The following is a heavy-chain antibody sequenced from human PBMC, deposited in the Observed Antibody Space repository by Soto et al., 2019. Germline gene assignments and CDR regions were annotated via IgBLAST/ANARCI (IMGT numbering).Heavy chain of an antibody. CDR2: ISSSGSTI. CDR3: ARDRRGYSSSWFDY. D-gene: IGHD6-13*01. V-gene: IGHV3-48*03. CDR1: GFTFSSYE. Sequence: GGSLRLSCAASGFTFSSYEMNWVRQAPGKGLEWVSYISSSGSTIYYADSVKGRFTISRDNAKHSMYLQMNSLRAEDTAVYYCARDRRGYSSSWFDYWGQGTLVTVSS. J-gene: IGHJ4*02.